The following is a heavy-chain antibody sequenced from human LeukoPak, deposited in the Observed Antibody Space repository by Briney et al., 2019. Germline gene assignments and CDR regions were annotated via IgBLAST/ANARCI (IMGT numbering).Heavy chain of an antibody. V-gene: IGHV3-23*01. CDR2: ISGSGGST. J-gene: IGHJ4*02. D-gene: IGHD3-10*01. Sequence: GGSLRLSCAASGFTFGDYYMSWIRQAPGKGLEWVSVISGSGGSTYCADSVKGRFTVSRDNSKKALYLQMNSLRADDTAIYYCAKVPHLYYGSGSYQLDFWGQGTLVTVSS. CDR3: AKVPHLYYGSGSYQLDF. CDR1: GFTFGDYY.